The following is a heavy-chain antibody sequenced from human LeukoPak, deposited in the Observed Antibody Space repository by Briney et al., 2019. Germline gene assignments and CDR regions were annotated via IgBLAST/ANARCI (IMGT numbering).Heavy chain of an antibody. CDR1: GFTFSDYW. D-gene: IGHD2-15*01. V-gene: IGHV3-74*01. J-gene: IGHJ1*01. CDR2: INSDGSSP. CDR3: VRVDEGVVPAH. Sequence: GGSLRLSCVASGFTFSDYWMHWVRQAPGKRLVWVSRINSDGSSPNYADSVKGRFTISRDNAKNTVYLQMNSLRAEDTAVYYCVRVDEGVVPAHWGQGTLITVSS.